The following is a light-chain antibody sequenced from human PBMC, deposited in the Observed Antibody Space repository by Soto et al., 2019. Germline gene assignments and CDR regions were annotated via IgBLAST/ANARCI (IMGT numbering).Light chain of an antibody. CDR1: QSISSN. CDR2: GAS. Sequence: EIVITQSPATLSVSPGERATISCRSSQSISSNLAWYQQKPGQAPRLLIYGASTRATDVPDRFSGSGSGADFTLSISRLEPEDFAVYYCQQYGSSPPRTFGQGTKVDIK. J-gene: IGKJ1*01. CDR3: QQYGSSPPRT. V-gene: IGKV3-20*01.